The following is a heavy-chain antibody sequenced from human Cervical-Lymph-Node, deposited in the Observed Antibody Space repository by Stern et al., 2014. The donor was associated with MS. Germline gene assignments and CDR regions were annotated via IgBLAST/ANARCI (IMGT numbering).Heavy chain of an antibody. D-gene: IGHD6-19*01. CDR2: ITGSASSS. CDR3: AKEPSSGWNWYLDL. CDR1: GSSFTKYA. V-gene: IGHV3-23*04. J-gene: IGHJ2*01. Sequence: EVHLVESGGGLTQPGGSLRLSCAVSGSSFTKYAMSWVRQAPGKGLEWVSAITGSASSSYYADSVKGRFTISRDNSKNTLYLQINNLRAEDTAVYYCAKEPSSGWNWYLDLWGRGTLVTVSS.